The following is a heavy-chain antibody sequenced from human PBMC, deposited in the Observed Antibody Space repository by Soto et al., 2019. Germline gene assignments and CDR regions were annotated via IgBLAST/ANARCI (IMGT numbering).Heavy chain of an antibody. Sequence: GGSLRLSCAASGFTFSSYAMHWVRQAPGKGLEYVSAISSNGGSTYYANSVKGRFTISRDNSKNTVSLEMTSLRAEDTAVYYCEKGGRKWLVTSDFNYWGQGALVTVSS. J-gene: IGHJ4*02. V-gene: IGHV3-64*01. CDR3: EKGGRKWLVTSDFNY. D-gene: IGHD6-19*01. CDR1: GFTFSSYA. CDR2: ISSNGGST.